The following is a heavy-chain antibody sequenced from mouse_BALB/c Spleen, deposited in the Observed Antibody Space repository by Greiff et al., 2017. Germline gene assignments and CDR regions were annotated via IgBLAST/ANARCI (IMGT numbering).Heavy chain of an antibody. V-gene: IGHV7-1*02. CDR1: GFTFSDFY. J-gene: IGHJ3*01. D-gene: IGHD2-2*01. CDR2: RRNKANDYTT. CDR3: ARDYGYDGAWFAY. Sequence: EVQLVESGGGLVQPGGSLRLSCATSGFTFSDFYMEWVRQPPGKRLEWIAARRNKANDYTTEYSASVKGRFIVSRDTSQSILYLQMNALRAEDTAIYYCARDYGYDGAWFAYWGQGTLVTVSA.